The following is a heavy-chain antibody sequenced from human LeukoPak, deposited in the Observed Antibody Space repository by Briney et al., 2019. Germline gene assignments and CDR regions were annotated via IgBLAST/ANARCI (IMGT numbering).Heavy chain of an antibody. Sequence: GGSLRLSCAASGFTFSNAWMSWVRQAPGKGLEWVGRIKTKIEGATTDYAAPVKGRFTISRDDSKNTVYLQMNSLKTEVTAVYYCTIDSNSGWTGYWGQGTLVTVSS. CDR2: IKTKIEGATT. D-gene: IGHD6-19*01. CDR3: TIDSNSGWTGY. J-gene: IGHJ4*02. V-gene: IGHV3-15*01. CDR1: GFTFSNAW.